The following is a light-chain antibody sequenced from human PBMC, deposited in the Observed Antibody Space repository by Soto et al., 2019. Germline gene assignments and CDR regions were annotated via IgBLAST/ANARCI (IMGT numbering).Light chain of an antibody. Sequence: DIVMTQSPPSLAVSLGERATINCKSSQSLLYRSNNKNYLAWYQHKPGQPPKLLIYWASTREPGVPDRFSGSGSGTDFTLTISSLQAEDVAIYYCQQYYTTPLTFGGGTKVEIK. J-gene: IGKJ4*01. CDR2: WAS. V-gene: IGKV4-1*01. CDR1: QSLLYRSNNKNY. CDR3: QQYYTTPLT.